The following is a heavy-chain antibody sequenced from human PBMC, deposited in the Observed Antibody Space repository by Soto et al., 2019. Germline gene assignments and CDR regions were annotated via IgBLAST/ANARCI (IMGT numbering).Heavy chain of an antibody. CDR3: AGETSNYNSPPVWY. D-gene: IGHD4-4*01. V-gene: IGHV3-7*03. CDR2: IKQDGRET. Sequence: EVQLVESGGGLVQPGGSLRLSCAASGFTFSSYWMSWVRQAPGKALECVANIKQDGRETYYVDSVKGRFTISRDNANSALYWKRNTLGAEDTAVYYWAGETSNYNSPPVWYWAKGTPVFVSS. J-gene: IGHJ4*02. CDR1: GFTFSSYW.